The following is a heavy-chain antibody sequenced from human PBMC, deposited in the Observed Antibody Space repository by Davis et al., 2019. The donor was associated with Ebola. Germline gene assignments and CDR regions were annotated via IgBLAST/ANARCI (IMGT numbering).Heavy chain of an antibody. CDR3: SGGFGWHFDL. CDR1: GFTFSDYW. CDR2: IKPDGSQK. J-gene: IGHJ2*01. V-gene: IGHV3-7*05. Sequence: GESLKIPCAASGFTFSDYWMMWVRQAPGKGLEWVAHIKPDGSQKDYVDSLKGRFTISRDNARNSLFLQMNTLRVEDTAVYYCSGGFGWHFDLWGRGTLVTVSS. D-gene: IGHD2-15*01.